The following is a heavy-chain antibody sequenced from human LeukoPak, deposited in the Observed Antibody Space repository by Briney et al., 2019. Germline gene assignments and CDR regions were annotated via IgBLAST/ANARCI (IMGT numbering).Heavy chain of an antibody. Sequence: ASVKVSCKASGFTFTSSAMQWVRQARGQRLECIGWIVVGSGNTNYAQKFQERVTITRDMSTSTAYMELSSLRSEDTAVYYCAADYYYDSSGYPFWGQGTLVTVSS. CDR2: IVVGSGNT. J-gene: IGHJ4*02. D-gene: IGHD3-22*01. V-gene: IGHV1-58*02. CDR3: AADYYYDSSGYPF. CDR1: GFTFTSSA.